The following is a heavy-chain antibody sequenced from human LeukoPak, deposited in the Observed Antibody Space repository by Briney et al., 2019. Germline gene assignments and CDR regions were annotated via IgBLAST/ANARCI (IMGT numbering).Heavy chain of an antibody. CDR3: ARDPSGSYYAGSYNYYYGMDV. CDR1: GDSISSYY. Sequence: SETLSLTCTVSGDSISSYYWSWIRQPPGKGLEWIGYIYYSGSTNYNPSLRSRVTISVDTSKSQFSLKLTSVTAADTAVYYCARDPSGSYYAGSYNYYYGMDVWGQGTTVTVSS. D-gene: IGHD1-26*01. CDR2: IYYSGST. V-gene: IGHV4-59*01. J-gene: IGHJ6*02.